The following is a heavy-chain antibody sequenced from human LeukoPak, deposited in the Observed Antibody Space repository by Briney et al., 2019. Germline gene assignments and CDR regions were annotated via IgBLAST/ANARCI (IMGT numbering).Heavy chain of an antibody. Sequence: GASVNVSCKASGYYFTSYSMHWVRQAPGQGLEWMGIIKASGGSTTYAQKFQDRITMTRDTSTSTVYMELSSLRSEDTAVYYCARASGFFPRENHFDYWGQGTLVSVSS. V-gene: IGHV1-46*01. D-gene: IGHD1-14*01. CDR3: ARASGFFPRENHFDY. CDR1: GYYFTSYS. CDR2: IKASGGST. J-gene: IGHJ4*02.